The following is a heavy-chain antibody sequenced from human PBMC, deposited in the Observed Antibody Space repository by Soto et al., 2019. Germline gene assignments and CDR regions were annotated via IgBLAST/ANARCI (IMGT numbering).Heavy chain of an antibody. CDR2: ISYSGST. CDR3: ARDDSTGGFDF. J-gene: IGHJ4*02. V-gene: IGHV4-59*01. CDR1: GDSISRFY. Sequence: SETLSVTCTVSGDSISRFYWSWIRQPPGKGLEWLGYISYSGSTNYSPALRSRVTISADTSKNQFSLKLNAVTAADTAVYYCARDDSTGGFDFWGQGALVTV. D-gene: IGHD6-19*01.